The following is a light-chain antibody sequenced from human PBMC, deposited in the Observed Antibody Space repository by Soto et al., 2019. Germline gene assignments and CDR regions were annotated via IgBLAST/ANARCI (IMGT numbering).Light chain of an antibody. CDR3: AAWDGSLNGPV. Sequence: QSVLTQPPSASGTPGQRVTISCSGSSSNIGSNTVNWYQQLPGTAPKLLIYSNNQQPSGVPDRFSGSKSGTSASLAISGLQSEDEADYYCAAWDGSLNGPVFGTGTKLTVL. J-gene: IGLJ1*01. CDR1: SSNIGSNT. V-gene: IGLV1-44*01. CDR2: SNN.